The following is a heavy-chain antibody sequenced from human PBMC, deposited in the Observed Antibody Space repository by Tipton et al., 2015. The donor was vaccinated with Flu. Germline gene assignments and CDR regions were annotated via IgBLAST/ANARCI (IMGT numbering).Heavy chain of an antibody. D-gene: IGHD3-22*01. V-gene: IGHV4-61*02. Sequence: TLSLTCTVSGGSISSGSYYWSWIRQPAGKGLEWIGRIYTSGSTNYNPSLKSRVTISVDTSKNQFSLKLSSVTAADTAVYYCARDTYYYDSSGYYYRDWYYGMDVWGQGTTVTVSS. CDR2: IYTSGST. CDR1: GGSISSGSYY. CDR3: ARDTYYYDSSGYYYRDWYYGMDV. J-gene: IGHJ6*02.